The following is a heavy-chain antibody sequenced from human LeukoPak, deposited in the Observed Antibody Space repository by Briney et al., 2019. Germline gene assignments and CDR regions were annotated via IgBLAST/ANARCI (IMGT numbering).Heavy chain of an antibody. Sequence: SETLSLTCAVYGGSFSGYYWSWIRQPPGKGLEWIGEINHSGSTNYNPSLKSRVTISVDTSKNQFSLKLSSVTAADTAVYYCASASRLGYCSGGNCPNFDYWGQGTLVTVSS. J-gene: IGHJ4*02. CDR1: GGSFSGYY. CDR3: ASASRLGYCSGGNCPNFDY. D-gene: IGHD2-15*01. CDR2: INHSGST. V-gene: IGHV4-34*01.